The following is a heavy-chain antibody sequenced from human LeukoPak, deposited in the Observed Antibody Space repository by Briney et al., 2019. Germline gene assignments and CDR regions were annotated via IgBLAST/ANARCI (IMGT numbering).Heavy chain of an antibody. J-gene: IGHJ5*02. Sequence: SQTLSLTCAISGDTVSSNSAAWNWIRQSPSRGLEWLGRTYYRSKWYNEYAVSVKSRITINPDTSKNQFSLQLNSVTPEDTAVYYCARGGYYGSGNDFRFDPWGQGTLVTVSS. V-gene: IGHV6-1*01. CDR3: ARGGYYGSGNDFRFDP. CDR2: TYYRSKWYN. CDR1: GDTVSSNSAA. D-gene: IGHD3-10*01.